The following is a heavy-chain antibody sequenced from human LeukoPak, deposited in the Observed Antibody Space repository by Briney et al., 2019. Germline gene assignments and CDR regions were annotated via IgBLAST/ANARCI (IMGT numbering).Heavy chain of an antibody. J-gene: IGHJ4*02. D-gene: IGHD4-17*01. V-gene: IGHV3-30*04. CDR1: GFTFSSYA. CDR3: AREPSNYGDYGLVY. CDR2: ISYDGSNK. Sequence: GRSLRLSCAASGFTFSSYAMRWVRQAPGEGLEWVAVISYDGSNKYYADSVKGRFTISRDNSKNTLYLQMNSLRAEDTAVYYCAREPSNYGDYGLVYWGQGTLVTVSS.